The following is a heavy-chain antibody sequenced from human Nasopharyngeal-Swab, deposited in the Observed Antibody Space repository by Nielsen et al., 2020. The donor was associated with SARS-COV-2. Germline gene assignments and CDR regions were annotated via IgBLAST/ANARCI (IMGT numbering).Heavy chain of an antibody. CDR1: GFTFDDYA. D-gene: IGHD1-1*01. Sequence: SLKISCAASGFTFDDYAMHWVRQAPGKGLEWVSGINWNSGNKGYADSVKGRFTISRDSAKNSVYLEMTSLRAEDTALYYCAKGLEDWGQGTLVTVSS. CDR2: INWNSGNK. J-gene: IGHJ4*02. V-gene: IGHV3-9*01. CDR3: AKGLED.